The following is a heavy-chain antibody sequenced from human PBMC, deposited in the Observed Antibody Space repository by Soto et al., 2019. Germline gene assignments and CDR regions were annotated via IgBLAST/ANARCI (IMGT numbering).Heavy chain of an antibody. J-gene: IGHJ3*02. Sequence: GGSLRLSCAVSGFAVSYNYMNWVRQAPGKGLEWVSVIYRGGDTFYADSVKGRFTISRDNSKNTLYLQMNSLRAEDTAVYYCARGMYGSGSYYIGDAFDMWGQGTMVTVSS. D-gene: IGHD3-10*01. CDR2: IYRGGDT. CDR3: ARGMYGSGSYYIGDAFDM. CDR1: GFAVSYNY. V-gene: IGHV3-53*01.